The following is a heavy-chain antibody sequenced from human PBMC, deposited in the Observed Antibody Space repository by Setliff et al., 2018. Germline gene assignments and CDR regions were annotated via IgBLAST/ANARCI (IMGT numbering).Heavy chain of an antibody. CDR1: GGTFSSYA. Sequence: ASVKVSCKASGGTFSSYAISWVRQAPGQGLEWMGGIIPIFGTAKYAQKFQGRVTVTADQSTRTAYMELSSLRSEDTAVYYCAIPSSGNFYFDYWGQGTLVTVSS. CDR2: IIPIFGTA. D-gene: IGHD1-26*01. CDR3: AIPSSGNFYFDY. V-gene: IGHV1-69*13. J-gene: IGHJ4*02.